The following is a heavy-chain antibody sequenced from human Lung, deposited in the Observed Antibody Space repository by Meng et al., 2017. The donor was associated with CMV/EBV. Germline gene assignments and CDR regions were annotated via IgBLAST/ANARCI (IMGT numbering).Heavy chain of an antibody. J-gene: IGHJ6*02. CDR3: ARVLLEVRGWYYQGMDV. Sequence: GGSXRLSCAASGFRFSDYYMTWTRQAPGKGLEWVSYISSSYAVDYADSLKGRFTISRDNAKNSLYLQMNSLRVEDTAVYYCARVLLEVRGWYYQGMDVWGQGTXVTVSS. CDR2: ISSSYAV. V-gene: IGHV3-69-1*01. D-gene: IGHD6-19*01. CDR1: GFRFSDYY.